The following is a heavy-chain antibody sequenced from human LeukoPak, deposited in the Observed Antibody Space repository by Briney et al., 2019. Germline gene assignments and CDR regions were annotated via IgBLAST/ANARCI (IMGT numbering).Heavy chain of an antibody. CDR3: ARGRPVGASTVEDY. V-gene: IGHV3-66*01. CDR1: GFTVSNNY. J-gene: IGHJ4*02. D-gene: IGHD1-26*01. CDR2: IYSGGST. Sequence: GGSLRLSCAATGFTVSNNYMSWVRQAPGRGLEWVSVIYSGGSTDYADSVKGRFTISRDSSKNMLYLQMSNLRAEDTAFYYCARGRPVGASTVEDYWGQGTLVTVSS.